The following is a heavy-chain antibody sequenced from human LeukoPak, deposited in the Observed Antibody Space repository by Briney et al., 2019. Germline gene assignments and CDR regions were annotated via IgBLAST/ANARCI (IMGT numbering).Heavy chain of an antibody. Sequence: SETLSLTCTVSGGSVTTYYWSWIRQSAGKGLEWIGRIYGSGSTNYSPSLKSRVTMSLDTSKNQFSLKLSSVTAADTAVYYCAREGDDGYSFGKPISYWGQGSLVTVSS. J-gene: IGHJ4*02. V-gene: IGHV4-4*07. D-gene: IGHD5-18*01. CDR3: AREGDDGYSFGKPISY. CDR2: IYGSGST. CDR1: GGSVTTYY.